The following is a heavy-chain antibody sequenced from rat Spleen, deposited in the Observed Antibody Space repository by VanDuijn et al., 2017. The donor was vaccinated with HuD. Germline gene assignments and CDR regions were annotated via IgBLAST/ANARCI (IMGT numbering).Heavy chain of an antibody. Sequence: VQLKESGPGLVQPSQTLSLTCTVAGFSLTSYNVHCVRQPPGKGLEWMGVIWNTGGTRYNSALKSRLSISKDTSKSQVFLKMNSLQTEDTATYYCARDGGELGYWGQGVMVTVSS. D-gene: IGHD5-1*01. CDR3: ARDGGELGY. J-gene: IGHJ2*01. V-gene: IGHV2-41*01. CDR1: GFSLTSYN. CDR2: IWNTGGT.